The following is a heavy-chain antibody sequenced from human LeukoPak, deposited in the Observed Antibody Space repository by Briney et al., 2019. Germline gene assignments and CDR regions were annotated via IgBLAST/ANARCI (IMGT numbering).Heavy chain of an antibody. J-gene: IGHJ2*01. CDR1: EFTFSNFW. V-gene: IGHV3-7*01. D-gene: IGHD4-17*01. CDR2: IKQDGSEK. Sequence: GGSLRLSCSASEFTFSNFWMSWVRQAPGKGPEWVANIKQDGSEKYYEDSVRGRFTISRDNAKNSLHLQMDRLRAEDTAVYYCARGGHHGDYCYFDLWGRGTLVTVSS. CDR3: ARGGHHGDYCYFDL.